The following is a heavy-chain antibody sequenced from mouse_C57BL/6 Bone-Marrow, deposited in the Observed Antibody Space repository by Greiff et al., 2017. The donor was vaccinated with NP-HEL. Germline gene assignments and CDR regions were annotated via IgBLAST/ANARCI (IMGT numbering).Heavy chain of an antibody. CDR2: IDPEDGET. J-gene: IGHJ2*01. V-gene: IGHV14-2*01. Sequence: DVQLQESGAELVKPGASVKLSCTASGFNIKDYYLHWVKQRTEQGLEWIGRIDPEDGETKYAPKFQGKATITADTSSNTAYLQLSSLTSEDTAVYYCARSEWLLRNYFDYWGQGTTLTVSS. CDR3: ARSEWLLRNYFDY. D-gene: IGHD2-3*01. CDR1: GFNIKDYY.